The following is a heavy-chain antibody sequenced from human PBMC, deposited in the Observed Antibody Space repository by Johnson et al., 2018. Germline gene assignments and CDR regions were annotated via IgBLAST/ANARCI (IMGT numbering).Heavy chain of an antibody. J-gene: IGHJ6*02. CDR3: SKEIYHGMDV. CDR1: GFTFDDYA. Sequence: VQLVQSGGGLVQPGRSLRLSCAASGFTFDDYAMHWVRQAPGKGLEWVSGISWNSGSIGYADSVNGRFTMSRDNSKNSLYLQMNRLRAEDTALYYWSKEIYHGMDVWGQGTTVTVSS. CDR2: ISWNSGSI. V-gene: IGHV3-9*01.